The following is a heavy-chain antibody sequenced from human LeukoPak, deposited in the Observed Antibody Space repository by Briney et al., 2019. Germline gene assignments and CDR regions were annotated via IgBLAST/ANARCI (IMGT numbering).Heavy chain of an antibody. V-gene: IGHV3-49*04. D-gene: IGHD3-22*01. J-gene: IGHJ4*02. CDR2: IRSKAHGGTT. CDR3: TKSPLDSSGYYDYFDY. CDR1: GFTFGDYA. Sequence: GGSLRLSCTASGFTFGDYAMSWVRQAPGKGLEWVGFIRSKAHGGTTEYAASVKGRFTISRDDSKSIAYLQMNSLKTEDTAVYYCTKSPLDSSGYYDYFDYWGQGTLVTVSS.